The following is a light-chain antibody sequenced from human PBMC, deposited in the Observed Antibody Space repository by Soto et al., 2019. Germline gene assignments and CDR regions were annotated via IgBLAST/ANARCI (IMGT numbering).Light chain of an antibody. CDR1: QSISAW. J-gene: IGKJ1*01. V-gene: IGKV1-5*01. Sequence: DVQMTQSPSTLSASVGDRVTITCRASQSISAWLAWYQQKPGKAPNLLIYDASSLESGVPSRFSGSGSGTEFTLTISSLQSDDFATYYCQQYNSYRGTFGQGTKVDIK. CDR3: QQYNSYRGT. CDR2: DAS.